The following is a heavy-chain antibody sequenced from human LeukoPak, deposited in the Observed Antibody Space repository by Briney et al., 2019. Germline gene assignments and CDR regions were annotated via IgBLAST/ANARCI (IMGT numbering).Heavy chain of an antibody. CDR2: IYHSEST. CDR3: ARGGYSSSWYASNFDY. D-gene: IGHD6-13*01. V-gene: IGHV4-30-2*01. J-gene: IGHJ4*02. Sequence: PSETQSLTCTVSGGSISSGGYYWSWIRQPPGKGLEWIGYIYHSESTYYNPSLKSRVTISVDRSKNQFSLKLSSVTAADTAVYYCARGGYSSSWYASNFDYWGQGTLVTVSS. CDR1: GGSISSGGYY.